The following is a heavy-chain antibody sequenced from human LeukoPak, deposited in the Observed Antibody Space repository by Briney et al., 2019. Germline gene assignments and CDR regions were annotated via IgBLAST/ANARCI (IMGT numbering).Heavy chain of an antibody. CDR3: ASHPGYSSGHLGS. Sequence: PSETLSLTCTVSGYSISSGYYWGWLRQPPGKGLEWIGSIYHSGSTYYNPSLKSRVTISVDTSKNQFSLKLGSVTAADTAVYYCASHPGYSSGHLGSWGQGTLVTVSS. CDR1: GYSISSGYY. CDR2: IYHSGST. D-gene: IGHD6-19*01. J-gene: IGHJ5*02. V-gene: IGHV4-38-2*02.